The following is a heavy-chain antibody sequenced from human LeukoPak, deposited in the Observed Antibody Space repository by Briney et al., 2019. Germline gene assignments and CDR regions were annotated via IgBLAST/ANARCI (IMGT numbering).Heavy chain of an antibody. J-gene: IGHJ4*02. CDR3: AKEKVVPAASDY. CDR1: GFTFSSYA. V-gene: IGHV3-23*01. Sequence: GGSLRLSCATSGFTFSSYAMGWVRQAPGKGLEWVSAISGSGGSTYYADSVKGRFTISRDNSKDTLYLQMNSLRAEDTAVYYCAKEKVVPAASDYWGQGTLVTVSS. D-gene: IGHD2-2*01. CDR2: ISGSGGST.